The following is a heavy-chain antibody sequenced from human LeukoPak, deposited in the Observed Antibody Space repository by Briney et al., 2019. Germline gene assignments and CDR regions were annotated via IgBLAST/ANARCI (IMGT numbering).Heavy chain of an antibody. D-gene: IGHD1-26*01. CDR3: ASSGSWGPSDY. Sequence: SQTLSITSTISAVSISTYHCSWIRHPPGNTLEWIGYVQTSGSTDYNSSLKSRVTISVDTSKNQFSLKVTSVTAADSAIYYCASSGSWGPSDYWGQGLMVTVSS. CDR1: AVSISTYH. CDR2: VQTSGST. J-gene: IGHJ4*02. V-gene: IGHV4-4*09.